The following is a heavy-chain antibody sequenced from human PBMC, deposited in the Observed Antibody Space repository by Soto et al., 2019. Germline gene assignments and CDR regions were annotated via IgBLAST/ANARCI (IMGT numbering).Heavy chain of an antibody. Sequence: PSETLSLTCHVSGGSVRSDSYYWSWIRQPPGKGLEWIGFIHYSGGTNHNPSLKSRVTISVDTSRNQFSLKLSSVTAADTAVYYCARQLRYFDWSIDYWGQGTLVTVSS. CDR3: ARQLRYFDWSIDY. CDR1: GGSVRSDSYY. V-gene: IGHV4-61*01. D-gene: IGHD3-9*01. J-gene: IGHJ4*02. CDR2: IHYSGGT.